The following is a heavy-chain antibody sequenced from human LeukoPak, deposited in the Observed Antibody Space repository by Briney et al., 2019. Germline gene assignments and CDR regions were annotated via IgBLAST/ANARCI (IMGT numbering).Heavy chain of an antibody. D-gene: IGHD4-23*01. Sequence: GGSLRLSCAACGFTFISYDTHWVRQVPGKGLECVLGIDTVGDTYSPASVKGQFTISRDSAKNSLYLQMNSLRAEDTAVYYCARSSREIGGYAPWELMPPFDYWGQGTLVTVSS. J-gene: IGHJ4*02. CDR3: ARSSREIGGYAPWELMPPFDY. V-gene: IGHV3-13*03. CDR2: IDTVGDT. CDR1: GFTFISYD.